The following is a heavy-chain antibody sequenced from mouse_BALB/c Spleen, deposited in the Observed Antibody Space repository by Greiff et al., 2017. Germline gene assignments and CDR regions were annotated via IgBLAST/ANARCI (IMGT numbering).Heavy chain of an antibody. D-gene: IGHD2-14*01. CDR1: GFTFSSYA. CDR2: ISSGGSYT. V-gene: IGHV5-9-3*01. J-gene: IGHJ2*01. Sequence: EVQRVESGGGLVKPGGSLKLSCAASGFTFSSYAMSWVRQTPEKRLEWVATISSGGSYTYYPDSVKGRFTISRDNAKNTLYLQMSSLRSEDTAMYYCARQQYDFDYWGQGTTLTVSS. CDR3: ARQQYDFDY.